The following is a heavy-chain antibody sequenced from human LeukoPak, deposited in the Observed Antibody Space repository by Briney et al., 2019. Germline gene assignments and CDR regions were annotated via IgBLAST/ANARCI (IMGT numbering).Heavy chain of an antibody. CDR1: GGSISSGSYY. V-gene: IGHV4-61*02. CDR3: ARDPNSSGYYGIDY. Sequence: KNSQTLSLTCTVSGGSISSGSYYWSWIRQPAGKGLDWIGRIYTSGSTNYNPSLKSRVTISVDTSKNQFSLKLSSVTAADTAVYYCARDPNSSGYYGIDYWGQGTLVTVSS. D-gene: IGHD3-22*01. J-gene: IGHJ4*02. CDR2: IYTSGST.